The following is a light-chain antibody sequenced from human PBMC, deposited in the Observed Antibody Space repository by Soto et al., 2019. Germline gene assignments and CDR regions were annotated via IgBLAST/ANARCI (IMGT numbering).Light chain of an antibody. CDR3: QQYGSSPRT. J-gene: IGKJ2*01. CDR2: GAA. Sequence: EIVLTQSPGTLSLSPGERATLSCRASQSVTSSYLAWYQQKPGQAPRLLIYGAASSATGITDRFSGSGSGTDFTLTINSLKPEYFALYYCQQYGSSPRTFGQGTKLEIK. CDR1: QSVTSSY. V-gene: IGKV3-20*01.